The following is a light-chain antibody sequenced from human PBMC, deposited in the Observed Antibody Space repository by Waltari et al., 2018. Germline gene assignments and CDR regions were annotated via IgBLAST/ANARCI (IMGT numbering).Light chain of an antibody. V-gene: IGLV3-21*04. CDR1: TIGSYS. CDR2: YDS. CDR3: HVWHAHFDPGV. J-gene: IGLJ1*01. Sequence: SYVLTQPPSVSVAPGETASITCGGDTIGSYSVHWYQQKPGQAPLLIIFYDSDRPSGIPARFSGSNSGNTATLTITSVEAGDEARYYCHVWHAHFDPGVFGTGTEVTVL.